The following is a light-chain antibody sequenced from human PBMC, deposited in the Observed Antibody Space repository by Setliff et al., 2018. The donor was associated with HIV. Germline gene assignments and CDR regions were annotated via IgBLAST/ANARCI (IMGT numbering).Light chain of an antibody. J-gene: IGLJ1*01. CDR1: ISDIGSYNF. CDR3: SSYAGSNNV. V-gene: IGLV2-8*01. CDR2: EVS. Sequence: QSALTQPASVSGSPGQSITIPCTGSISDIGSYNFVSWYQQHPGKAPKLMIYEVSKRPSGVPDRFSGSKSGNTASLTVSGLQAEDEADYYCSSYAGSNNVFGTGTKV.